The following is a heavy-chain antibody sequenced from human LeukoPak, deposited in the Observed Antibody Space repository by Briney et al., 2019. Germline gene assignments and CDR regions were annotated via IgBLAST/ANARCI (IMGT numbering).Heavy chain of an antibody. V-gene: IGHV4-59*08. CDR3: ARHAQFQLFRGYYFYMDV. CDR1: GGSISPYY. CDR2: IYYSGST. J-gene: IGHJ6*03. D-gene: IGHD2-2*01. Sequence: ASETLSLTCTVSGGSISPYYWSWIRRPRGKALEWIGYIYYSGSTDYNPSLKSRVTISVDPSKNQCSLKLTSVTAADTAAYYCARHAQFQLFRGYYFYMDVWGKGTTVTVSS.